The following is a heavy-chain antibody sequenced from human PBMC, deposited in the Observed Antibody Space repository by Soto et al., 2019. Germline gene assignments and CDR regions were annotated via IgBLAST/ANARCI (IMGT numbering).Heavy chain of an antibody. CDR1: GYTFTSYD. CDR2: MNPNSGNT. D-gene: IGHD2-2*01. V-gene: IGHV1-8*01. Sequence: ASVKVSCKASGYTFTSYDINWVRQATGQGLEWMGWMNPNSGNTGYAQKFQGRVTMTRNTSISTAYMELSSLRSEDTAVYYCARVRQPYCSSTSCYDVDVWGKGTTVTVS. J-gene: IGHJ6*03. CDR3: ARVRQPYCSSTSCYDVDV.